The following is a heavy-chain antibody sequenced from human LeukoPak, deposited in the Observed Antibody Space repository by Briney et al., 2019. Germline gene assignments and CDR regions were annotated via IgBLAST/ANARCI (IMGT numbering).Heavy chain of an antibody. CDR2: IKQDGSEK. Sequence: PGGSLRLPCAASGFTFSGYWMSWVRQAPGKGLEWVANIKQDGSEKYYVDSVKGRFTISRDNPKNSLYLQMNSLRAEDTAVYYCARVRYYSGSSGLDYWGQGTLVTVSS. V-gene: IGHV3-7*05. CDR3: ARVRYYSGSSGLDY. D-gene: IGHD3-22*01. CDR1: GFTFSGYW. J-gene: IGHJ4*02.